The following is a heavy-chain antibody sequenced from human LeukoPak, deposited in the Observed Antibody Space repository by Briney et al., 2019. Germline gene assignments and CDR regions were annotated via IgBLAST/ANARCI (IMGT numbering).Heavy chain of an antibody. Sequence: PSETLSLTCTVSGGSISSYYWSWIRQPPGKGLEWIGYIYYSGSTNYNPSLKSRVTISVDTSKNQFSLKLSSVTAADTAVYYCARASRWFGPHYWGQGTLVTVSS. V-gene: IGHV4-59*01. J-gene: IGHJ4*02. CDR3: ARASRWFGPHY. CDR2: IYYSGST. CDR1: GGSISSYY. D-gene: IGHD3-10*01.